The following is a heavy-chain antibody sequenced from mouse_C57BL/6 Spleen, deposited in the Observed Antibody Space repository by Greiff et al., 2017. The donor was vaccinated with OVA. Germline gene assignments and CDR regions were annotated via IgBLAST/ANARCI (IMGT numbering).Heavy chain of an antibody. J-gene: IGHJ1*03. Sequence: QVQLQQPGAELVMPGASVKLSCKASGYTFTSYWMHWVKQRPGQGLEWIGEIDPSDSYTNYNQKFKGKSTLTVDKSSSTAYMQLSSLTSEDSAVDYCARTPPYYGSSWDWYFDVWGTGTTVTVSS. CDR2: IDPSDSYT. D-gene: IGHD1-1*01. V-gene: IGHV1-69*01. CDR3: ARTPPYYGSSWDWYFDV. CDR1: GYTFTSYW.